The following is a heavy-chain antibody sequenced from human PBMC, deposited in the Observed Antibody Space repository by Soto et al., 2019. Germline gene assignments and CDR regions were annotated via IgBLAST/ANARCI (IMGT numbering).Heavy chain of an antibody. Sequence: GESLKISCKGSGYSFNSYWIGWVRQMPGRGLECMGIIYPGDSDTRYSPSFQGQVTISADKSISTAYLQWSSLKASDTAMYYCALTTYYDILTGYRPYYYYGMDVWGQGTTVTVSS. CDR3: ALTTYYDILTGYRPYYYYGMDV. V-gene: IGHV5-51*01. CDR2: IYPGDSDT. CDR1: GYSFNSYW. D-gene: IGHD3-9*01. J-gene: IGHJ6*02.